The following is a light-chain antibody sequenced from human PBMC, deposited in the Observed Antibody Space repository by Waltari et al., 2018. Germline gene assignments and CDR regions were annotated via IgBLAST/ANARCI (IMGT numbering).Light chain of an antibody. Sequence: QSALTQPPPASGSPGQSVPIPCTAPSSSVGSYNSASWYQQHPGKAPNLMIYEVTQRPSGVPDRFSGSKSGNAASLTVSGLQAEDDADYFCSSYAGKNNVVFGGGTKLTVL. CDR2: EVT. V-gene: IGLV2-8*01. CDR3: SSYAGKNNVV. J-gene: IGLJ3*02. CDR1: SSSVGSYNS.